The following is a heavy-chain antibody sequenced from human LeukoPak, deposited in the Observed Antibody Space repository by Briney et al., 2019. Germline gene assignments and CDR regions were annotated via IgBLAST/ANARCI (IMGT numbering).Heavy chain of an antibody. CDR1: GFTFSSYW. CDR2: IKSDGSST. CDR3: ARDLRYDYVWGSYRWNEGFDY. V-gene: IGHV3-74*01. D-gene: IGHD3-16*02. J-gene: IGHJ4*02. Sequence: GGSLRRSCAASGFTFSSYWMHWVRQAPGKGLVWVSGIKSDGSSTSYADSVKGRFTISRDKDKNTLYLQMKSLRAEDTAVYYCARDLRYDYVWGSYRWNEGFDYWGQGTLVTVSS.